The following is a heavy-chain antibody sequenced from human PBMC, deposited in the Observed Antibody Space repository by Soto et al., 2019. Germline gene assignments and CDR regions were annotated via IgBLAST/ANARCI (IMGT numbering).Heavy chain of an antibody. CDR3: TRFSMDSSSGWFDP. CDR2: IRSKVNTYAT. Sequence: EVQLVESGGDLVQPGGSLKVSCAASGFTFSGSAIHWVRQASGKGLEWVGGIRSKVNTYATAYAAPVKGRFSISRDDSKNTAYLEMNSLKTEDTAVYYCTRFSMDSSSGWFDPWGQGTLVAVSS. CDR1: GFTFSGSA. J-gene: IGHJ5*02. V-gene: IGHV3-73*02. D-gene: IGHD6-6*01.